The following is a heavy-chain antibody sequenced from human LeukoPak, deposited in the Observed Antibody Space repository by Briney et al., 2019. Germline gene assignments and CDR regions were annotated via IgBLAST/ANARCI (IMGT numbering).Heavy chain of an antibody. V-gene: IGHV3-30*02. CDR3: ARASRVTTRLDAFDI. CDR2: IWYDGSNK. J-gene: IGHJ3*02. D-gene: IGHD2-21*02. CDR1: GFTFSNYG. Sequence: PGGSLRLSCAASGFTFSNYGMHWVRQAPGKGLEWVAIIWYDGSNKYYADSVKGRFTVSRDNSKNTLFLEMNSLRVEDTAVYYCARASRVTTRLDAFDIWGEGTMVTVSS.